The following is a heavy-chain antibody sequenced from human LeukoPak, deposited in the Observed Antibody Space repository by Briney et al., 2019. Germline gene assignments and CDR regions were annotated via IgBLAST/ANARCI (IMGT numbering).Heavy chain of an antibody. CDR2: IYPGDSDT. D-gene: IGHD4-11*01. CDR1: GYSFTSYL. J-gene: IGHJ4*02. CDR3: ARLLTTVTKAFGY. Sequence: GESLKISCKGCGYSFTSYLICWVRQMPGKGLEWMGIIYPGDSDTRYSPSFQGQVTISAEKSISTAYLQWSSLKASDTAMYYCARLLTTVTKAFGYWGTGTLVTVA. V-gene: IGHV5-51*01.